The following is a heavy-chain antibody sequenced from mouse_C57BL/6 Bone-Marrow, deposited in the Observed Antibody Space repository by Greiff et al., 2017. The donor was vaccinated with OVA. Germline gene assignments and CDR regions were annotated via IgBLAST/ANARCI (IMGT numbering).Heavy chain of an antibody. J-gene: IGHJ2*01. V-gene: IGHV1-15*01. Sequence: QVQLKQSGAELVRPGASVTLSCKASGYTFTDYEMHWVKQTPVHGLEWIGAIDPETGGTAYNQKFKGKAILTADKSSSTAYMELRSLTSEDSAVYYCTRPLITTVVRDYWGQGTTLTVSS. CDR1: GYTFTDYE. D-gene: IGHD1-1*01. CDR3: TRPLITTVVRDY. CDR2: IDPETGGT.